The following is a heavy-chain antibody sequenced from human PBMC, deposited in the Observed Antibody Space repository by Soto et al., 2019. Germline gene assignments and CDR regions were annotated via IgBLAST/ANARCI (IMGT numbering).Heavy chain of an antibody. V-gene: IGHV3-72*01. CDR2: TKNRSQRYTI. CDR3: TCWIAARCS. D-gene: IGHD6-6*01. Sequence: EVQLVESGGGLVQPGGSLRLSCAASGFTLSDHYMDWVRQAPGKGLEWVARTKNRSQRYTIVYAASVKGRFTISRDDSKNSLYLQMNSLKSEDTAVYYCTCWIAARCSWGQGTLVTVAS. CDR1: GFTLSDHY. J-gene: IGHJ4*02.